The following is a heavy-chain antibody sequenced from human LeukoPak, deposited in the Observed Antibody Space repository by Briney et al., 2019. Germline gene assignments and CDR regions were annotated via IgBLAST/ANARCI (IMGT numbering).Heavy chain of an antibody. Sequence: PGRSLRLSCAASGLTFGDYAMHWVRQAPGKGLEWVSGISWNSGSIGYADSVKGRFTISRDNAKNSLYLQMNSLRAEDTALYYCAKGPYSSGWYQYFQHWGQGTLVTVSS. D-gene: IGHD6-19*01. J-gene: IGHJ1*01. CDR1: GLTFGDYA. CDR3: AKGPYSSGWYQYFQH. CDR2: ISWNSGSI. V-gene: IGHV3-9*01.